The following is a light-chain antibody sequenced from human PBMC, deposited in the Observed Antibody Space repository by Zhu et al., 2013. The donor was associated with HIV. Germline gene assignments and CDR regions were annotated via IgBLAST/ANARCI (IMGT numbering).Light chain of an antibody. V-gene: IGKV3-15*01. CDR3: QQYNNWLMWT. CDR1: ESVRSK. CDR2: GAT. J-gene: IGKJ1*01. Sequence: IMTQFPATLSVSPGNRATLSCRASESVRSKLAWYHQRPGQAPRLLIYGATTRATGVPSRFRGSGSGTDFTLTITSLQSEDFGVYYCQQYNNWLMWTFGQGTKVEIK.